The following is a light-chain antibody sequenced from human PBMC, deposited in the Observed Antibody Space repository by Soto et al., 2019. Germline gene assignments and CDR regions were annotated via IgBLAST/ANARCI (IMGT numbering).Light chain of an antibody. CDR3: QQRTNRPPIT. CDR1: QSVSSY. CDR2: DTS. Sequence: IVLTQSPATLSLSPVERSTLSFRASQSVSSYLAWYQPRPGQAPRLLIFDTSNRATDIPARFSGSGSGTDFTLTISGLEPEDFAVYYCQQRTNRPPITFGQGTRLEIK. J-gene: IGKJ5*01. V-gene: IGKV3-11*01.